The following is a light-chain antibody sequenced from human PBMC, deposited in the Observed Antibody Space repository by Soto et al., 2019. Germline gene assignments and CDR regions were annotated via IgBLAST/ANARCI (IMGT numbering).Light chain of an antibody. CDR3: AAWEDSLNGYV. Sequence: QSVLTQPPSASGTPGQRVTISCSGSSSNIGSNPVNWYQHLPGTAPKLLIYSNNQRPSGVPDRFSGSKSGTSASLAISGLQSEDEADYNGAAWEDSLNGYVSGIGTKVTVL. CDR1: SSNIGSNP. J-gene: IGLJ1*01. CDR2: SNN. V-gene: IGLV1-44*01.